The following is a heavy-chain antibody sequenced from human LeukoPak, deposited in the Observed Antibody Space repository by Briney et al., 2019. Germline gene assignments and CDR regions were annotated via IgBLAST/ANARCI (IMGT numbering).Heavy chain of an antibody. D-gene: IGHD2-2*01. V-gene: IGHV3-23*01. CDR2: ISGSGGST. J-gene: IGHJ4*02. Sequence: GGSLRLSCAASGFTFSSYAMSWVRQAPGKGLEWVSAISGSGGSTYYADSVKGRFTISRDNSKNTLYLQMISLRAEDTAVYYCATALGVGYCSSTSCHFGYWGQGTLVTVSS. CDR1: GFTFSSYA. CDR3: ATALGVGYCSSTSCHFGY.